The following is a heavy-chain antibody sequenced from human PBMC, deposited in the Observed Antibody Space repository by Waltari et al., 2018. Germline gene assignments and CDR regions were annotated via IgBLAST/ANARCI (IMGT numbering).Heavy chain of an antibody. J-gene: IGHJ5*02. CDR1: GGTLSSYP. Sequence: QVQLVQSGAEVKKPGSSVRVSCKASGGTLSSYPISWVRQAPGQRLEWMGRLIPFLDRSNYAQRFQGRLTITADKSTNTAYMELASLTSEDTAVYYCARPTGDSTASSNWFDPWGQGTLVTVSS. CDR2: LIPFLDRS. CDR3: ARPTGDSTASSNWFDP. D-gene: IGHD6-6*01. V-gene: IGHV1-69*04.